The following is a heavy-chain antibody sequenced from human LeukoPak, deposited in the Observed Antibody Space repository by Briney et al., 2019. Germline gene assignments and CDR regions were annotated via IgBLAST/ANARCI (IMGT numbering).Heavy chain of an antibody. CDR1: GGSISSGGYY. Sequence: PSQTLSLTCTVSGGSISSGGYYWSWIRQHPGKVLEWIGHIYYSGSTYYNPSLKSQVTISVDTSKNQFSLKLSSVTAADTAVYYCARSLVREFRYFDYWGQGTLVTVSS. CDR2: IYYSGST. CDR3: ARSLVREFRYFDY. V-gene: IGHV4-31*01. D-gene: IGHD3-10*01. J-gene: IGHJ4*02.